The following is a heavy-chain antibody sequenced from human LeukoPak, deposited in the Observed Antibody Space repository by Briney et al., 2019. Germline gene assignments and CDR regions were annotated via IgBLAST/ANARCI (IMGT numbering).Heavy chain of an antibody. J-gene: IGHJ2*01. CDR1: GGSISSGGYY. D-gene: IGHD2-21*01. Sequence: SQTLSLTCTVSGGSISSGGYYWSWIRQPPGKGLEWIGYIYHSGSTYYNPSLKSRVTISVDRSKDQFSLKLSSVTAADTAVYYCASSTYCGGDCSPQYWYFDLWGRGTLVTVSS. V-gene: IGHV4-30-2*01. CDR2: IYHSGST. CDR3: ASSTYCGGDCSPQYWYFDL.